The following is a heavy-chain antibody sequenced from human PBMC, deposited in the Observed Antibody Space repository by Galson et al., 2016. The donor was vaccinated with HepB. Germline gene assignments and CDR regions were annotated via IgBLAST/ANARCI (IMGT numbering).Heavy chain of an antibody. Sequence: CAISGDSVSTTSTSWSWIRQSPSRGLEWLGRTYYRSKWFHDYAVSVKSRITINPDTSRNLFSLQLISVTPEDTAVYYCARGGAPAGNGWFDPWGQGTLVTVSS. J-gene: IGHJ5*02. D-gene: IGHD6-13*01. CDR2: TYYRSKWFH. CDR3: ARGGAPAGNGWFDP. V-gene: IGHV6-1*01. CDR1: GDSVSTTSTS.